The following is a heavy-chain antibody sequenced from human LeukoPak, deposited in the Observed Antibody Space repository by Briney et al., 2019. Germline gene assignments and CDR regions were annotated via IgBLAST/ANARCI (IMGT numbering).Heavy chain of an antibody. CDR1: GFTVSSNY. J-gene: IGHJ3*02. Sequence: QTGGSLRLSCAASGFTVSSNYMSWVRQAPGKGLEWVSVIYSGGSTYYADSVKGRFTISRDNSKNTLYLQMNSLRAEDTAVYCCARASSTSCYGSVCDAFDIWGQGTMVTVSS. V-gene: IGHV3-53*01. D-gene: IGHD2-2*01. CDR3: ARASSTSCYGSVCDAFDI. CDR2: IYSGGST.